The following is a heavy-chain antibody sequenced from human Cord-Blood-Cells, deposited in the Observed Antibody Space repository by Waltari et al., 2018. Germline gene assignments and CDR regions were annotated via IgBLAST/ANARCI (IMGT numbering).Heavy chain of an antibody. D-gene: IGHD6-13*01. CDR2: INPSGGST. CDR1: GYTFTSYY. J-gene: IGHJ4*02. CDR3: ASGQQLVPYDY. Sequence: QVQLVQSGAEVKKPGASVKVSCKASGYTFTSYYMHWVRQAPGQGLEWMGIINPSGGSTSYAQKFQGRVTMTRDTSTSTGYMELSSLRSEDTAVYYCASGQQLVPYDYWGQGTLVTVSS. V-gene: IGHV1-46*01.